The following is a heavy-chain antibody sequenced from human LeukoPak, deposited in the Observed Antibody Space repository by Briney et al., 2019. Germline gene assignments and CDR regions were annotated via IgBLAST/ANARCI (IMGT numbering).Heavy chain of an antibody. V-gene: IGHV3-21*01. CDR2: LSRASSYK. CDR1: GFTFSDYS. J-gene: IGHJ4*02. Sequence: GGSPGLSRAASGFTFSDYSLKWVSQASAKGLEWVSSLSRASSYKYYGDSVKGRFTISRDNAKNSLYLQMNSLRAEDTAVYYCARGPTLIGVAGTWPLDDWGQGTLVIVSS. CDR3: ARGPTLIGVAGTWPLDD. D-gene: IGHD6-19*01.